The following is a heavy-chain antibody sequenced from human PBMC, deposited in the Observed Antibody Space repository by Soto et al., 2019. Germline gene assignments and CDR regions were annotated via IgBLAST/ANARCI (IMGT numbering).Heavy chain of an antibody. CDR1: GYKLGSAW. CDR3: ARQISFVCDS. Sequence: GESLKISCDGAGYKLGSAWIGWVRRKPGKGLEWMGIIKPGTSDIRYSPSFRGQVTISADEAANTAFLQWSSLKTSDTAIYYCARQISFVCDSWGQGTLVTVYS. D-gene: IGHD3-16*01. J-gene: IGHJ4*02. V-gene: IGHV5-51*01. CDR2: IKPGTSDI.